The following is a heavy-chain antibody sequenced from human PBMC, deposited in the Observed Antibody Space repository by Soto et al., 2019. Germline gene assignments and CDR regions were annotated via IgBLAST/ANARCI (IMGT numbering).Heavy chain of an antibody. CDR2: ISSSSSYT. D-gene: IGHD3-10*01. CDR3: ATGGLWFGERLSDY. J-gene: IGHJ4*02. Sequence: QVQLVESGGGLVKPGGSLRLSCAASGFTFSDYYMSWIRQAPGKGLEWVSYISSSSSYTNYADSVKGRFTISRDNAKNSLYLEMNSLRAEDTAVYYCATGGLWFGERLSDYWGQGTLVTVSS. CDR1: GFTFSDYY. V-gene: IGHV3-11*06.